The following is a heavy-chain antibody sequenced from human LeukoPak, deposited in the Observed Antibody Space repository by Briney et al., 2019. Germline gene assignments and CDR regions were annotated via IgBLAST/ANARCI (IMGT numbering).Heavy chain of an antibody. CDR3: ARSRCSGGSCYPYNP. Sequence: SETLSLTCAVSGGSISSSNWWSWVRQPPGKGLEWIGEIYHSGSTNYNPSLKSRVTISVDKSKNQFSLKLSSVTAADTAVYYCARSRCSGGSCYPYNPWGQGTLVTVSS. V-gene: IGHV4-4*02. CDR1: GGSISSSNW. D-gene: IGHD2-15*01. J-gene: IGHJ5*02. CDR2: IYHSGST.